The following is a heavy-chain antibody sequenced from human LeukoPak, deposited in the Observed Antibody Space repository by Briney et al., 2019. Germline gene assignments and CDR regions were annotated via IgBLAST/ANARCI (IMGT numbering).Heavy chain of an antibody. CDR3: ASTLWFGAYYFDY. CDR2: IYTSGST. Sequence: SQTLSLTCTVSGGSISSGSYYWSWIRQPAGKGLEWIGRIYTSGSTNHNPSLKSRVTISVDTSKNQFSLKLSSVTAADTAVYYCASTLWFGAYYFDYWGQGTLVTVSS. CDR1: GGSISSGSYY. D-gene: IGHD3-10*01. V-gene: IGHV4-61*02. J-gene: IGHJ4*02.